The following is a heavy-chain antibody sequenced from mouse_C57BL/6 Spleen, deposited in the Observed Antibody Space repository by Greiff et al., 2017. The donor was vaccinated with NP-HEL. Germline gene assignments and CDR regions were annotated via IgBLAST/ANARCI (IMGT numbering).Heavy chain of an antibody. J-gene: IGHJ4*01. V-gene: IGHV2-5*01. CDR2: LWRGGST. CDR3: AKKSNYVEGAMDY. CDR1: GFSLTSYG. D-gene: IGHD2-5*01. Sequence: QVQLQQSGPGLVQPSQSLSITCTVSGFSLTSYGVHWVRQSPGKGLEWLGVLWRGGSTDYNAAFMSRLSITKDNSKSQVFFKMNSLQADDTAIYYCAKKSNYVEGAMDYWGQGTSVTVSS.